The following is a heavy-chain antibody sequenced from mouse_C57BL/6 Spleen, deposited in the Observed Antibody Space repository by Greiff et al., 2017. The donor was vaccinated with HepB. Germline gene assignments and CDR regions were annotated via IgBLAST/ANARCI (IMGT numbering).Heavy chain of an antibody. Sequence: EVKLQESGPGLVKPSQSLSLPCTVTGYSITSGYGWNWIRQFPGNKLEWMGYISYSGSTNYNPSLNSRISITRDTSKNPFFLQLNSVTTEDTATYYCARTAKIKYWGQGTTLTVSS. CDR2: ISYSGST. CDR1: GYSITSGYG. CDR3: ARTAKIKY. V-gene: IGHV3-2*02. D-gene: IGHD1-2*01. J-gene: IGHJ2*01.